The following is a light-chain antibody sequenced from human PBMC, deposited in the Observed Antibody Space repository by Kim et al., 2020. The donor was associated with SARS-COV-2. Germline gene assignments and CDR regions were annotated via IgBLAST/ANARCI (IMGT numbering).Light chain of an antibody. CDR2: YDS. CDR1: SIGSKS. Sequence: EKTAMVSCGGNSIGSKSVRWYQQKSGQAPVLVIYYDSDRPSGIPERFSGSNSGNTATLTISRVEAGDEADYYCQVWDSSSDHRVVFGGGTQLTVL. V-gene: IGLV3-21*04. CDR3: QVWDSSSDHRVV. J-gene: IGLJ2*01.